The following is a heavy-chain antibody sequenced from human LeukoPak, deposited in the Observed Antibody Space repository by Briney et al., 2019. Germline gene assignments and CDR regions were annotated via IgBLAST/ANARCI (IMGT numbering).Heavy chain of an antibody. Sequence: GASVKVSCKASGYTFTDYYMHWVRQPPGQGREWMGWINTKDGGTQYAQELQGRVTMTRDTSISTAYMELSSLGNGDTAVYYCAGHGSGSYFSYVSWGQGTLVIVSS. V-gene: IGHV1-2*02. CDR3: AGHGSGSYFSYVS. CDR1: GYTFTDYY. D-gene: IGHD3-10*01. J-gene: IGHJ4*02. CDR2: INTKDGGT.